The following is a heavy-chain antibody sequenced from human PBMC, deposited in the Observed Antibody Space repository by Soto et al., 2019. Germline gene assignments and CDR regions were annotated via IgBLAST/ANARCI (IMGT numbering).Heavy chain of an antibody. V-gene: IGHV1-2*04. Sequence: ASVKVSCKASGYSFTDYHIHWVRQAPGQGLEWLGRINPKSGGTSTAQKFQGWVTMTTDTSISTASMELTRLTSDNTAIYYCARGDSTDCSNGVCSFFYNHDMDVWGQGTTVTVSS. CDR3: ARGDSTDCSNGVCSFFYNHDMDV. CDR2: INPKSGGT. CDR1: GYSFTDYH. D-gene: IGHD2-8*01. J-gene: IGHJ6*02.